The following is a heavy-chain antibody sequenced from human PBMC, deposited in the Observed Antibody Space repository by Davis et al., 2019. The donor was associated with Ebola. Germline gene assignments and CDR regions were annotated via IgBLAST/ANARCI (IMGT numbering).Heavy chain of an antibody. V-gene: IGHV3-33*01. CDR3: ARDLRAIGMDV. D-gene: IGHD5/OR15-5a*01. CDR2: IWYDGSNK. Sequence: PGGSLRLSCAASGFTFSSYGMHWVRQAPGKGLEWVAVIWYDGSNKYYADSVKGRFTISRDNSKNTLYLQMNSLRAEDTAVYYCARDLRAIGMDVWGQGTTVTVSS. CDR1: GFTFSSYG. J-gene: IGHJ6*02.